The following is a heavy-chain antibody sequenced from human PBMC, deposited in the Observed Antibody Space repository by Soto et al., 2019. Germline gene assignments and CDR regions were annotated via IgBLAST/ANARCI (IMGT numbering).Heavy chain of an antibody. V-gene: IGHV1-69*12. CDR3: ARDRGPSSGYYPYWFDP. Sequence: VQLVQCGAEVKKPGCSVKGSCKASGGTFGSYAISWVRQAPGQGLEWMGEIIPIFGTANYAQKFQGRVTITADESTSTAYMELSSLRSEDTAVYYCARDRGPSSGYYPYWFDPWGQGTLVIVSS. J-gene: IGHJ5*02. D-gene: IGHD3-22*01. CDR2: IIPIFGTA. CDR1: GGTFGSYA.